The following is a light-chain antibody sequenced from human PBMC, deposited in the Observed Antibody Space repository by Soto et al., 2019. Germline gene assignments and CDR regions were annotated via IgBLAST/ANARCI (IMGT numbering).Light chain of an antibody. V-gene: IGKV3-15*01. CDR1: QSVSST. Sequence: EIVMTQSPATLSVSPGERATLSCRASQSVSSTLACYQQKPGQAPRLLIYGASTRATGIPARFSGSGSGTEFTLTISSLQSEDFAVYYCQHYNNWPAFGQGTKVEIK. CDR2: GAS. J-gene: IGKJ1*01. CDR3: QHYNNWPA.